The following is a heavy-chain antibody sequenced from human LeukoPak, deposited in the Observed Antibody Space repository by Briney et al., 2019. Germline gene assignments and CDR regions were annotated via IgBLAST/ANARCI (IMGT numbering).Heavy chain of an antibody. Sequence: SETLSLTCTVSGGSISSYYWSWIRQPPGKGLEWIGYIYYSGSTNYNPSLKSRVTISVDTSKNQFSLKLSSVTAADTAVYYCARVSGSYYYGSGSQYYYYYMDVWGKGTTVTISS. CDR3: ARVSGSYYYGSGSQYYYYYMDV. D-gene: IGHD3-10*01. CDR1: GGSISSYY. V-gene: IGHV4-59*01. CDR2: IYYSGST. J-gene: IGHJ6*03.